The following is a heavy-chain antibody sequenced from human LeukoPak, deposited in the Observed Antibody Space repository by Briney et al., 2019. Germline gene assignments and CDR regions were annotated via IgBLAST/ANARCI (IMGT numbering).Heavy chain of an antibody. D-gene: IGHD2-15*01. CDR3: ARGVGSQYYYYMDV. CDR1: GFTFSSYW. CDR2: IKQDGSEK. Sequence: GGSLRLSCAASGFTFSSYWMSWVRQAPGKGLEWVANIKQDGSEKYYVDSVKGRFTISRDNAKNSLYLQMNSLRAEDTAVYYCARGVGSQYYYYMDVWGKGTTVTVSS. J-gene: IGHJ6*03. V-gene: IGHV3-7*01.